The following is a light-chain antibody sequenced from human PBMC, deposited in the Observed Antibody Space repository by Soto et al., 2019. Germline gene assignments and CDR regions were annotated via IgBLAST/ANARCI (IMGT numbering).Light chain of an antibody. Sequence: DIQMTQSPSSVSASVGDRFTITCRSSQGISSWLAWYQQKPGKAPRLMIHAASTLQSGVPSRFSGSGSGTDFTLTISSLQPEDFATYYCQHANSVLGTFGQGTKVDIK. CDR1: QGISSW. J-gene: IGKJ1*01. CDR3: QHANSVLGT. V-gene: IGKV1-12*01. CDR2: AAS.